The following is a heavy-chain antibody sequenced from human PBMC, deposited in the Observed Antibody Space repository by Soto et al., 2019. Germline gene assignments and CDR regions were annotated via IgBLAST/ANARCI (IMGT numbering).Heavy chain of an antibody. CDR3: ARELQGLYYFDY. V-gene: IGHV1-3*01. CDR1: ESTFSFYT. Sequence: ASVKVSCKASESTFSFYTLHWVRQAPGQRLEWMGWINAGNGDSKYSQKFQGRVSISRDTSASTASMELSSLTSEDTAVYYCARELQGLYYFDYWGQGTLVTVSS. D-gene: IGHD4-4*01. J-gene: IGHJ4*02. CDR2: INAGNGDS.